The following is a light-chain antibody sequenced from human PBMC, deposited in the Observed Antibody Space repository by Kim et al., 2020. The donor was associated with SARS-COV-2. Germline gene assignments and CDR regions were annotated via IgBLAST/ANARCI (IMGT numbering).Light chain of an antibody. Sequence: DIVMTQSPDSLAVSLGERATINCKSSQSVLHSANNKNYLAWYQQKPGQPPKLLIYWASTRESGVPDRFSGSGSGTDFTLTISSLQAEDVTVYYCQQYYSSPYSLGQGTKREI. CDR1: QSVLHSANNKNY. V-gene: IGKV4-1*01. CDR2: WAS. J-gene: IGKJ2*03. CDR3: QQYYSSPYS.